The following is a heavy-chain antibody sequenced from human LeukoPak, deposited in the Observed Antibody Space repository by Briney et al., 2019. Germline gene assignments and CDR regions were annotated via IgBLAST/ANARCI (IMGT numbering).Heavy chain of an antibody. CDR3: AKDSVVVPAAIPNWFDP. J-gene: IGHJ5*02. Sequence: GGSLRLSCAASGFTFSSYEMNWVRQAPGKGLEWVSYISSSGSTIYYADSVKGRFTISRDNAKNSLYLQMNSLRAEDTAVYYCAKDSVVVPAAIPNWFDPWGQGTLVTVSS. CDR1: GFTFSSYE. V-gene: IGHV3-48*03. D-gene: IGHD2-2*02. CDR2: ISSSGSTI.